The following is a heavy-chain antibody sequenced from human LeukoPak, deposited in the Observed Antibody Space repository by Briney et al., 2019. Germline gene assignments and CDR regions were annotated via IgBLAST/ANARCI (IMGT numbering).Heavy chain of an antibody. CDR1: GFTFSSYR. V-gene: IGHV3-48*01. D-gene: IGHD6-13*01. CDR2: ISSSSSTI. CDR3: ARDRPRGVAAAGFDY. J-gene: IGHJ4*02. Sequence: GGSLRLSCAASGFTFSSYRMNWVRQAPGKGLEWVSYISSSSSTIYYADSVKGRFTISRDNAKNSLYLQMNSLRAEDTAVYYCARDRPRGVAAAGFDYWGQGTLVTVSS.